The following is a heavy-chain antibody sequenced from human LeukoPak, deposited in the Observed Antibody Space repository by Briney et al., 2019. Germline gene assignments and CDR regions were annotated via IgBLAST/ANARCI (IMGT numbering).Heavy chain of an antibody. V-gene: IGHV3-74*01. CDR2: ISPDGRST. J-gene: IGHJ5*02. CDR1: EFTFSSYW. Sequence: GGSLRLSCEDSEFTFSSYWMHWVRQAPGKGLVWVSRISPDGRSTSYADSVKGRFSISRDNAKKTLYLQMNSVRAEDTVVYYCARDFKEADPWGQGTLVTVSS. CDR3: ARDFKEADP.